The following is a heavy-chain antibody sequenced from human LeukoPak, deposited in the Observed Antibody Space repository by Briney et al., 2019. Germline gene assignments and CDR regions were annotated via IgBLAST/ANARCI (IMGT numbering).Heavy chain of an antibody. Sequence: SETLSLTCTVSGGSISSYYWSWIRQPPGKGLEWIGYIHYSGITNYNPSLRGGVTISVDTSKNQFSLKVSSVTAADTAVYYCARVSRDSSGWFPNFDYWGQGTLLSVSS. V-gene: IGHV4-59*01. CDR1: GGSISSYY. J-gene: IGHJ4*02. D-gene: IGHD6-19*01. CDR3: ARVSRDSSGWFPNFDY. CDR2: IHYSGIT.